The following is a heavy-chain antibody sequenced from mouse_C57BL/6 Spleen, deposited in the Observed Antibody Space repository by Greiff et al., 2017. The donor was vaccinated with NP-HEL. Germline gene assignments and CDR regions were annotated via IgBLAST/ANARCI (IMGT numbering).Heavy chain of an antibody. D-gene: IGHD1-1*01. CDR1: GYTFTDYN. V-gene: IGHV1-18*01. J-gene: IGHJ1*03. CDR3: ARGAYYYGSSHWYFDV. CDR2: INPNNGGT. Sequence: VQLQQSGPELVKPGASVKIPCKASGYTFTDYNMDWVKQSHGKSLEWIGDINPNNGGTIYNQKFKGKATLTVDKSSSTAYMELRSLTSEDTAVYYCARGAYYYGSSHWYFDVWGTGTTVTVSS.